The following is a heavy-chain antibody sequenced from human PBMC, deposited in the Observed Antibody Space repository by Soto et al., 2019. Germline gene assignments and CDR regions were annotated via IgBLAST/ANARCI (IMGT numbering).Heavy chain of an antibody. CDR1: GFTFSSYA. D-gene: IGHD3-9*01. Sequence: GGSLRLSCEASGFTFSSYAMSWVRQAPGKGLEWVSAISSSGESTYYAGSVKGRFTISRDNSKNTLYLQMNSLRADDTAVYYCARDFDWLRRGYRQNPRLKENYYYYYGMDVWGQGTTVTVSS. CDR2: ISSSGEST. V-gene: IGHV3-23*01. J-gene: IGHJ6*02. CDR3: ARDFDWLRRGYRQNPRLKENYYYYYGMDV.